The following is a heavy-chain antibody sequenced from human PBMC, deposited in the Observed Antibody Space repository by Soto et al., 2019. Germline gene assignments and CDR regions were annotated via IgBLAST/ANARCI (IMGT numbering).Heavy chain of an antibody. CDR1: GFTFSSYG. J-gene: IGHJ4*02. Sequence: SLRLSCAASGFTFSSYGMHWVRQAPGKGLEWVAVIWYDGSNKYYADSVKGRFTISRDNSKNTLYLQMNSLRAEDTAVYYCARDMTSSGWYEPYWGQGTLVTVSS. CDR3: ARDMTSSGWYEPY. V-gene: IGHV3-33*01. D-gene: IGHD6-19*01. CDR2: IWYDGSNK.